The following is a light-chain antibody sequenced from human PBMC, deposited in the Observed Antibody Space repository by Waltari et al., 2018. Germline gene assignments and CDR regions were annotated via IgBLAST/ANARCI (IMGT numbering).Light chain of an antibody. Sequence: DIRMTKSPSSLSASVGDRVTITCRASQTISRYLNWYHQRPGKAPKLLIYAASTLQGGVPSRFSGSGSGSDFTLTITSLQPEDFGTYYCQQSYTTPRYTFGQGTKLQIK. CDR3: QQSYTTPRYT. J-gene: IGKJ2*01. CDR1: QTISRY. V-gene: IGKV1-39*01. CDR2: AAS.